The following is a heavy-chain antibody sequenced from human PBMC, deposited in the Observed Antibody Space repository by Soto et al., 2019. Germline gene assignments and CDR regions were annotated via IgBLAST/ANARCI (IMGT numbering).Heavy chain of an antibody. CDR3: IHSRCGGDCLQSYASHYYYGMDV. CDR1: GFSLSTSGVG. CDR2: IYWDDDK. V-gene: IGHV2-5*02. D-gene: IGHD2-21*02. Sequence: QITLKESGPTLVKPTQTLTLTCTFSGFSLSTSGVGVGWIRQPPGKALEWLALIYWDDDKRYSPSLRSRLTISKDTSKLPVVLTMTNMDPVDTATYYCIHSRCGGDCLQSYASHYYYGMDVWGQGTTVTVSS. J-gene: IGHJ6*02.